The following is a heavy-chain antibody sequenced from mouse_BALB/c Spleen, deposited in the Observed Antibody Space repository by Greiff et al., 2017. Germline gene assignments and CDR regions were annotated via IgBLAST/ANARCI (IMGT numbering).Heavy chain of an antibody. CDR2: ISDGGSYT. Sequence: EVQLQESGGGLVKPGGSLKLSCAASGFTFSDYYMYWVRQTPEKRLEWVATISDGGSYTYYPDSVKGRFTISRDNAKNNLYLQMSSLKSEDTAMYYCARDDGYWAFAYWGQGTLVTVSA. CDR1: GFTFSDYY. CDR3: ARDDGYWAFAY. D-gene: IGHD2-3*01. V-gene: IGHV5-4*02. J-gene: IGHJ3*01.